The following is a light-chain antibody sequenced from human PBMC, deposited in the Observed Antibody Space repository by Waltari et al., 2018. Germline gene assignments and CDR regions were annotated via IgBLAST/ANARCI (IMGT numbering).Light chain of an antibody. Sequence: DIQMTQSPSTLSASVGDRVTITCRASQSIYNSLAWYQQKPGKAPNLLIYKASSLESRVPSRFSGSGSGTEFTLTISSLQPDDFATYYCQQYTSYGRYTFGQGTKLEIK. CDR1: QSIYNS. V-gene: IGKV1-5*03. CDR2: KAS. J-gene: IGKJ2*01. CDR3: QQYTSYGRYT.